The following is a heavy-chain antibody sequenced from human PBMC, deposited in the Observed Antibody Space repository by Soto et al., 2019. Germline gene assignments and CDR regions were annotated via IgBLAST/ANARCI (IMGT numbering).Heavy chain of an antibody. CDR1: GFTFSSYA. J-gene: IGHJ4*02. Sequence: VQLVESGGGVVQPGRSLRLSCAASGFTFSSYAMHWVRQAPGKGLEWVAVISYDGSNKYYADSVKGRFTISRDNSKNTLYLQMNSLRAEDTAVYYCARVSPYYYDSSGYLDYWGQGTLVTVSS. V-gene: IGHV3-30-3*01. CDR2: ISYDGSNK. CDR3: ARVSPYYYDSSGYLDY. D-gene: IGHD3-22*01.